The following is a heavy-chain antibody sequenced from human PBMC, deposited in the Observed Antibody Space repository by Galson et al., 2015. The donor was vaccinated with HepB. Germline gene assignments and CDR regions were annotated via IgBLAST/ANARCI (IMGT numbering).Heavy chain of an antibody. CDR1: GFTFSSYA. CDR2: ISGSGGST. CDR3: AKERVTTWVGFDAFDI. D-gene: IGHD4-11*01. Sequence: SLRLSCAASGFTFSSYAMGWVRQAPGKGLEWVSAISGSGGSTYYADSVKGRFTISRDNSKNTLYLQMNSLRAEDTAVYYCAKERVTTWVGFDAFDIWGQGTMVTVSS. J-gene: IGHJ3*02. V-gene: IGHV3-23*01.